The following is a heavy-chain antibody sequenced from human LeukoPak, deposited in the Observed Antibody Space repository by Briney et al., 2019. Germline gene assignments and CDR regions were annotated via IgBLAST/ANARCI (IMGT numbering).Heavy chain of an antibody. CDR2: IYYSGST. D-gene: IGHD2-15*01. Sequence: SETLSLTCTVSGGSISSSSYYWGWIRQPPGKGLEWIGSIYYSGSTYYNPSLKSRVTISVDTSKNQFSLKLSSVTAADTAVYYRARQPHCSGGSCYIWFDPWGQGTLVTVSS. CDR3: ARQPHCSGGSCYIWFDP. CDR1: GGSISSSSYY. J-gene: IGHJ5*02. V-gene: IGHV4-39*01.